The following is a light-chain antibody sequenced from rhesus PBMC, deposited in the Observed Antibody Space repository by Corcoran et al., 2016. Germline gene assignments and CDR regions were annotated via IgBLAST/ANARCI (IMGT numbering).Light chain of an antibody. CDR3: QQYGSRPLT. V-gene: IGKV1-22*01. CDR1: QGISSW. Sequence: DIQMTQSPSSLSASVGDTVTITCRASQGISSWLAWYQQKPGKAPNLLIEKASSLQSGVPSRFSGRGSGADFTLPFTNLPAEDFATYYCQQYGSRPLTFGGGTKVELQ. J-gene: IGKJ4*01. CDR2: KAS.